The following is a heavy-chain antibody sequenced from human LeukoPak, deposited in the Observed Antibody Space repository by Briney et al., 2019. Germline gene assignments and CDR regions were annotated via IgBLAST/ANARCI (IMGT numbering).Heavy chain of an antibody. Sequence: ASVKVSCKASGYTFISYAMHWVRQAPGQRLEWVGWINAGNGDTKYSQKFQGRVTMTTDTSTSTAYMELRSLRSDDTAVYYCARDKPAADYYYGMDVWGQGTTVTVSS. D-gene: IGHD2-2*01. J-gene: IGHJ6*02. CDR2: INAGNGDT. V-gene: IGHV1-3*01. CDR3: ARDKPAADYYYGMDV. CDR1: GYTFISYA.